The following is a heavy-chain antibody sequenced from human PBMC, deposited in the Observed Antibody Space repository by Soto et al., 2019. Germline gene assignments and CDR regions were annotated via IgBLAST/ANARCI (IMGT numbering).Heavy chain of an antibody. CDR2: IYPGDSDT. Sequence: GESLKISCKGSGYSFTSYWIGWVRQMPGKGLEWMGIIYPGDSDTRYSPSFQGQVTISADKSISTAYLQWSSLKASDTAMYYCARLSGLRITIFGVVIMEGAFDIWGQGTMVTVSS. CDR3: ARLSGLRITIFGVVIMEGAFDI. J-gene: IGHJ3*02. CDR1: GYSFTSYW. D-gene: IGHD3-3*01. V-gene: IGHV5-51*01.